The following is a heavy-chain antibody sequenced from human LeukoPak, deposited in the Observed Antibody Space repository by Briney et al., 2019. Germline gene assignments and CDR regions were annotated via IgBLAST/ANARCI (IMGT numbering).Heavy chain of an antibody. D-gene: IGHD2-2*01. CDR3: ARLDIVVVPAASIYYFYMDV. CDR2: INHSGST. CDR1: GGSFSGYY. Sequence: SETLSLTCAVYGGSFSGYYWSWIRQPPGKGLEWIGEINHSGSTNYNPSLKNRVTISVDTSENQFSLKLSSVTAADTAVYYCARLDIVVVPAASIYYFYMDVWGKGTTVTVSS. V-gene: IGHV4-34*01. J-gene: IGHJ6*03.